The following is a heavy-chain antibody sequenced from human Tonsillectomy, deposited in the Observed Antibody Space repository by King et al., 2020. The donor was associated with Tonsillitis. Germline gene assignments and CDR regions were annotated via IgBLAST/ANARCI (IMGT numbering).Heavy chain of an antibody. V-gene: IGHV5-51*01. J-gene: IGHJ4*02. CDR1: GYNFTSYW. CDR2: IYPGDSDT. CDR3: ARHGRYCSDTDCSLGALFDF. Sequence: EVQLVESGAQVKKPGESLKISCKGSGYNFTSYWIGWVRQMPGKGLEWMGIIYPGDSDTRYSPSFQGQVTISIDKSINTAYLQWSSLKASDSAVYYCARHGRYCSDTDCSLGALFDFWGQGTLVTVSS. D-gene: IGHD2-15*01.